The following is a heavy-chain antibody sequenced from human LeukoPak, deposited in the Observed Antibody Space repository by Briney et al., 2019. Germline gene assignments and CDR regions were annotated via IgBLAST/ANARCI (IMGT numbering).Heavy chain of an antibody. V-gene: IGHV1-2*02. CDR3: ARAHNYGDYAAY. D-gene: IGHD4-17*01. CDR1: GYTFTGYY. J-gene: IGHJ4*02. CDR2: INPNSGGT. Sequence: ASVKVSCKASGYTFTGYYMHWVRQAPGQGLEWMGWINPNSGGTNYAQKFQGRVTMTRDTSISTAYMELSRLRSDDTAVYYRARAHNYGDYAAYWGQGTLVTVSS.